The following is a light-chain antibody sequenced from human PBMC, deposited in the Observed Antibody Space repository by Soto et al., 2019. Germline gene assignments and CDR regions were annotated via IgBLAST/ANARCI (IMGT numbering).Light chain of an antibody. Sequence: EIVLTQSPGTLSLSPGERATLSCRASQSVSSSYLAWYQQKPGQAPRLLIYGASSRATGIPDRFSGSGSGADFTLTISRLEPEDFAVYYRQPYGSSPMYPFGQGTKLEIK. CDR1: QSVSSSY. CDR3: QPYGSSPMYP. V-gene: IGKV3-20*01. CDR2: GAS. J-gene: IGKJ2*01.